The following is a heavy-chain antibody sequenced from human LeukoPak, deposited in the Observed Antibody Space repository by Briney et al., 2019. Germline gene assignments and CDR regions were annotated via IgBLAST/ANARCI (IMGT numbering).Heavy chain of an antibody. Sequence: ASVKVSCKASGGTFSSYAISWVRQAPGQGLEWMGGIIPIFGTANYAQKFQGRVTITADESTSTAYMELSSLRSEDTAVYYCARGALRTTEAFDIWAKGQWSPSLQ. CDR1: GGTFSSYA. J-gene: IGHJ3*02. CDR3: ARGALRTTEAFDI. V-gene: IGHV1-69*01. CDR2: IIPIFGTA. D-gene: IGHD1-14*01.